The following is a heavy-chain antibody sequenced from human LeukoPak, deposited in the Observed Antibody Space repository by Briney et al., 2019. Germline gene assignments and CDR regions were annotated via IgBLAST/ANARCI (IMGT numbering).Heavy chain of an antibody. V-gene: IGHV3-23*01. CDR2: ISGSGGST. CDR1: GFTFSSYA. D-gene: IGHD3-3*01. Sequence: GGALRLSCAASGFTFSSYAMSWVRQAPGKGLEWVSAISGSGGSTYYADSVKGRFTIYRDNGKNTVYLQMNSLRADDTAVYYCAKDPGADFWSGYYDYWGQGTLVTVSS. J-gene: IGHJ4*02. CDR3: AKDPGADFWSGYYDY.